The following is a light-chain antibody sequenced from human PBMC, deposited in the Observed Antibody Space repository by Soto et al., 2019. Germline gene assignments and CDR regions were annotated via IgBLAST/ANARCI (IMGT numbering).Light chain of an antibody. CDR2: GPS. CDR3: QQYNNWPET. Sequence: EIEMTQSPATLSLSPGERATLSCRASQSVGTNLAWYQQKPGQAPRLLIFGPSTRATGVPARISGSGSGTDFTLTISSLQSEDFAMYYCQQYNNWPETFGQGTEVEIK. V-gene: IGKV3-15*01. CDR1: QSVGTN. J-gene: IGKJ1*01.